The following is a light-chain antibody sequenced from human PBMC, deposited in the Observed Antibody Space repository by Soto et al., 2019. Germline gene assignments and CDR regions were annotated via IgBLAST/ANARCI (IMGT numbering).Light chain of an antibody. CDR1: QSINNN. V-gene: IGKV3-15*01. J-gene: IGKJ4*01. CDR2: GAS. Sequence: EIVMTQSPATLSVSPGERATLSCSASQSINNNLAWYQQKRGQGPRLLIYGASSRATGTPARFSGSGSGTGFTLTISVLQSEDFAIYYCQQDNDWPLTFGGGTKVEIK. CDR3: QQDNDWPLT.